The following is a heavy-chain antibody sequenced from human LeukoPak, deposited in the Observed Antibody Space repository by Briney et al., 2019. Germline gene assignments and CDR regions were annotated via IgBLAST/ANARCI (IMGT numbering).Heavy chain of an antibody. Sequence: GGALRLSCSASGFTFSSFAMHWVRQAPGKGLEYVAAISRNGGSTYYADSVKGRFTISRDNSKSTLYLQMSSLRAEDTAVYLCVKDLRSDFMGVLSRYLSYWGQGTLVTVSS. V-gene: IGHV3-64D*09. CDR1: GFTFSSFA. D-gene: IGHD2/OR15-2a*01. CDR2: ISRNGGST. J-gene: IGHJ4*02. CDR3: VKDLRSDFMGVLSRYLSY.